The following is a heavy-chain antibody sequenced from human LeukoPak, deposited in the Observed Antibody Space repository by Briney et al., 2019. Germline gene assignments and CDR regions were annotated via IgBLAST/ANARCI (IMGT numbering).Heavy chain of an antibody. Sequence: GGSLRLSCAASGFAFSSYVMSWVRQAPGKGLEWVSAITGSGDSTYYADSVKGRFTISRDNSKNTLYLQMNSLRAEDTAVYYCAKRGPAGAGKSPDYFEYWGQGTLVTVSS. V-gene: IGHV3-23*01. CDR3: AKRGPAGAGKSPDYFEY. CDR1: GFAFSSYV. J-gene: IGHJ4*02. D-gene: IGHD6-19*01. CDR2: ITGSGDST.